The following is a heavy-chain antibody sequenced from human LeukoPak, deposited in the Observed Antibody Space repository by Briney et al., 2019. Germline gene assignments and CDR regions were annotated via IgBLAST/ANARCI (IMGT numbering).Heavy chain of an antibody. J-gene: IGHJ1*01. D-gene: IGHD3-22*01. Sequence: SETLSLTCAVYGGSFSGYYWSWIRQPPGKGLEWSGSIYHTGATYYNPSLKSRVTISLDTSKNQFSLKLKSVTAADTAVYYCARAVDSSAFSPFQHWGQGTLVTSPQ. CDR1: GGSFSGYY. CDR3: ARAVDSSAFSPFQH. V-gene: IGHV4-34*01. CDR2: IYHTGAT.